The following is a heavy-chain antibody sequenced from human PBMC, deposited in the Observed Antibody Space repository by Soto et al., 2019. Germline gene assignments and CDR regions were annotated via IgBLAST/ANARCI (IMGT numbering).Heavy chain of an antibody. D-gene: IGHD1-1*01. Sequence: QVHLVQSGAEVKKPGASVKVSCKGSGYTFTSYGITWVRQAPGQGLEWMGWISAHNGNTDYAQRLQGRVTVTRDTPTSTAYRELRSPRSDATAVNYCARGRYGDYWGQGALVTVSS. CDR3: ARGRYGDY. CDR1: GYTFTSYG. V-gene: IGHV1-18*01. J-gene: IGHJ4*02. CDR2: ISAHNGNT.